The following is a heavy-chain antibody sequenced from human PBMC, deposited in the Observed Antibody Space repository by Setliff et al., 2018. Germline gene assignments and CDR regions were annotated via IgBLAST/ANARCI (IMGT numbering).Heavy chain of an antibody. CDR3: ARAAGSLTSDEYFHH. D-gene: IGHD6-25*01. J-gene: IGHJ1*01. Sequence: SVKVSCKASGGTFGDHGITWVRQAPGQGLEWMGGIILIFDRTKYAQKFQGRVTITADKSTSTAYMELSSLKSEDTAVYYCARAAGSLTSDEYFHHWGQGTLVTVSS. CDR2: IILIFDRT. V-gene: IGHV1-69*06. CDR1: GGTFGDHG.